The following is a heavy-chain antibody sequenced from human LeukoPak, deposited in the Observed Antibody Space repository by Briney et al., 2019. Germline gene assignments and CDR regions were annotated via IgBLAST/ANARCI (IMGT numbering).Heavy chain of an antibody. Sequence: GSVKVSCKGSGYTFTGYYMHWVRQAPGQGVEWVGWINPNSGGTNYAQKFQGRFTMNRDTPSSTPYMELSRLRSHGPAVYYCARFSPLLWFGQLSYFDYWGQGTLVTVPS. V-gene: IGHV1-2*02. CDR1: GYTFTGYY. CDR2: INPNSGGT. J-gene: IGHJ4*02. CDR3: ARFSPLLWFGQLSYFDY. D-gene: IGHD3-10*01.